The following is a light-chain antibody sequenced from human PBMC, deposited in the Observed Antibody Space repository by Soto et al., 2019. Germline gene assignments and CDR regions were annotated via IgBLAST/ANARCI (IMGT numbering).Light chain of an antibody. CDR3: CSYAGSPWV. Sequence: QSALTQPRSVSGSPGQSVTISCTGTNSDVGGYNYVSWYQQHPGKAPKLMIYEVSKRPSGVPDRFSGSKSGNTASLTISGLQAEDEADYYCCSYAGSPWVFGGGTQLTVL. CDR2: EVS. CDR1: NSDVGGYNY. V-gene: IGLV2-11*01. J-gene: IGLJ3*02.